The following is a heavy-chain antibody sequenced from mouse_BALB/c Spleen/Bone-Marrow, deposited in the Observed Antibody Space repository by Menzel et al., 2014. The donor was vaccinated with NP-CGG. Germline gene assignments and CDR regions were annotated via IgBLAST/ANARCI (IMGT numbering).Heavy chain of an antibody. V-gene: IGHV1-39*01. CDR2: IDPSYGGT. D-gene: IGHD2-3*01. CDR1: GYPFTGYN. CDR3: ARGHDGYRTWFAD. Sequence: EVQLQQSGPELEKPGASVKISCKASGYPFTGYNMNWVKQSNGKSLEWIGNIDPSYGGTTYNQKLKGKATLTIDKSSSTAYMQLKSLTSEDSAVYYCARGHDGYRTWFADWGQGTLVTVSA. J-gene: IGHJ3*01.